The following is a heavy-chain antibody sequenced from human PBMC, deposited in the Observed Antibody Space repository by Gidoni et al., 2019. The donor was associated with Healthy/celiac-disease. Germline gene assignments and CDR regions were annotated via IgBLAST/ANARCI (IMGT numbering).Heavy chain of an antibody. Sequence: EVQLVESGGGLVQPGRSLRLSCAASGFTFDDYAMHWVRQAPGKGLVWVSGISWNSGSIGYADSVKGRFTISRDNAKNSLYLQMNSLRAEDTALYYCAKDIVAGTGSGSWGQGTLVTVSS. J-gene: IGHJ4*02. D-gene: IGHD6-13*01. CDR1: GFTFDDYA. CDR2: ISWNSGSI. V-gene: IGHV3-9*01. CDR3: AKDIVAGTGSGS.